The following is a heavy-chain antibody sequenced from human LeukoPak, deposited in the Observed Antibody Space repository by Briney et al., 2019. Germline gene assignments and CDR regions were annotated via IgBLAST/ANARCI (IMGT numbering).Heavy chain of an antibody. V-gene: IGHV1-18*01. CDR2: ISAYNGNT. D-gene: IGHD6-13*01. J-gene: IGHJ4*02. CDR1: GYTFTSYG. CDR3: ARVPRGWIAAAGTGERARAYYFDY. Sequence: ASVKVSCKASGYTFTSYGTSWVRQAPGQGLEWMGWISAYNGNTNYAQKLQGRVTMTRDTSTSTAYMELSSLRSEDTAVYYCARVPRGWIAAAGTGERARAYYFDYWGQGTLVTVSS.